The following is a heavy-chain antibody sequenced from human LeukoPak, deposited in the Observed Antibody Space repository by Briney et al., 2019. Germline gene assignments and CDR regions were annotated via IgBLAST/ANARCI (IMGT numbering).Heavy chain of an antibody. V-gene: IGHV1-18*01. CDR3: ARVTENKYNSGWYPHYMDV. CDR2: ISVKNGIT. CDR1: GYTFINYA. D-gene: IGHD6-19*01. Sequence: ASVKVSCKASGYTFINYAITWVRQAPGQGPEWMGWISVKNGITNYAPRVQDRVSMTTDTSTTTVYMELRSLRPDGTAVYFCARVTENKYNSGWYPHYMDVWGKGTTVTVSS. J-gene: IGHJ6*03.